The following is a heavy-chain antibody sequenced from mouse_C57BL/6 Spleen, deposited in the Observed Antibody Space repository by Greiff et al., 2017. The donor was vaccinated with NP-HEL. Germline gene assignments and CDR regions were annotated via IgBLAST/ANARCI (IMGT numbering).Heavy chain of an antibody. D-gene: IGHD2-4*01. CDR1: GYTFTSYW. Sequence: QVQLQQPGAELVKPGASVKLSCKASGYTFTSYWMHWVKQRPGQGLEWIGMIHPNSGSTNYNEKFKSKATLTVDKSSSTAYMQLSSLTSEDSAVYYCARRDYDYDEGSWFAYWGQGTLVTVSA. J-gene: IGHJ3*01. V-gene: IGHV1-64*01. CDR3: ARRDYDYDEGSWFAY. CDR2: IHPNSGST.